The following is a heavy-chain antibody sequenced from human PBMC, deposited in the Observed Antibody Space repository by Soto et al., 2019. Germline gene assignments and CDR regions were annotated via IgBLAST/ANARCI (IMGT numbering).Heavy chain of an antibody. CDR1: GGSINSRYW. CDR3: ARDQNGSGNYYTRYFDY. J-gene: IGHJ4*02. CDR2: IYHSGST. Sequence: SETLSLTCAVSGGSINSRYWWSLVRQSAGKGLEWIGEIYHSGSTNYNPSLKSRVTISVDKSKNQFSLNLSSVTAADTAVYYCARDQNGSGNYYTRYFDYWGQGTLVTVSS. V-gene: IGHV4-4*02. D-gene: IGHD3-10*01.